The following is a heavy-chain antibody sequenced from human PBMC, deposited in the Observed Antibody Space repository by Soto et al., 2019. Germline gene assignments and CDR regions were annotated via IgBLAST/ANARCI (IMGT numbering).Heavy chain of an antibody. CDR1: GFNISYNA. CDR2: LINSGEST. V-gene: IGHV3-23*01. D-gene: IGHD3-16*01. Sequence: PGGSLRLSCVASGFNISYNAMSWVRQAPGKGLQWVSTLINSGESTYYADSVKGRFTISRDSSKNTLYLQMNSLRAEDTAVYYCARLPGGTEPRTAYWGKGTLVT. J-gene: IGHJ4*02. CDR3: ARLPGGTEPRTAY.